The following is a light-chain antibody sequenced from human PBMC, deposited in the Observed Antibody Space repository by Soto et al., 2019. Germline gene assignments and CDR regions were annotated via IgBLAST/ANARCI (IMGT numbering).Light chain of an antibody. CDR3: SSFAGNKHLV. CDR1: SSDVGGSNY. V-gene: IGLV2-8*01. Sequence: QSALTQPPSASGSPGQSVTISCTGTSSDVGGSNYVSWYQQHPGKAPKLMISEVSNRPSGVPDRFSGSKSGNTASLAVSGLQAEDEADYYCSSFAGNKHLVPGGGTKLTLL. J-gene: IGLJ2*01. CDR2: EVS.